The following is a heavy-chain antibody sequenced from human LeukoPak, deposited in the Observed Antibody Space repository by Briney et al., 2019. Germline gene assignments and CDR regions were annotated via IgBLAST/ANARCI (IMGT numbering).Heavy chain of an antibody. Sequence: GESLKISCQTSGFSFTSCWITWVRQAPGKGLEWMGIIYPADSDTRYSPSFQGQVTFSADKSITTAYLQWRSLKASDTAIYYCAKHDRPYSSSDNWFDSWGQGTLVTVSS. CDR2: IYPADSDT. CDR1: GFSFTSCW. CDR3: AKHDRPYSSSDNWFDS. D-gene: IGHD6-13*01. V-gene: IGHV5-51*01. J-gene: IGHJ5*01.